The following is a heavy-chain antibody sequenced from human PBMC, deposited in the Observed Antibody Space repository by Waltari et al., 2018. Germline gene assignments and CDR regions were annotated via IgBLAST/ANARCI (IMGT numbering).Heavy chain of an antibody. V-gene: IGHV4-34*02. J-gene: IGHJ6*03. D-gene: IGHD3-3*01. CDR2: INDSGST. CDR1: GGSLSGYH. CDR3: ARVFGYYYYYMDV. Sequence: QVQLQQWGAGLLKPSETLSLTCDVSGGSLSGYHWTWIRQPPGKGLEWIGEINDSGSTTYNPSLESRGTVSIDTANNQFSLRVRSVTAADTAVYYCARVFGYYYYYMDVWGKGTTVTISS.